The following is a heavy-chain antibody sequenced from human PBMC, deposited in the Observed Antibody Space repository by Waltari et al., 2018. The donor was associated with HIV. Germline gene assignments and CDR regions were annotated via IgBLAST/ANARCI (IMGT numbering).Heavy chain of an antibody. V-gene: IGHV3-49*04. D-gene: IGHD6-19*01. CDR2: IRTKYHGGIA. CDR3: TKGVEQWRFFINYYYSMDV. CDR1: GFSFDNSP. J-gene: IGHJ6*04. Sequence: EVQLVESGGGLVLPGRSLRLSCATSGFSFDNSPMTWVRQAPGKGLEWVGFIRTKYHGGIAQYAASVRGRFTISRDDSKSIAYLQMSSLKREDTAVYYCTKGVEQWRFFINYYYSMDVWGKGTTVTVSS.